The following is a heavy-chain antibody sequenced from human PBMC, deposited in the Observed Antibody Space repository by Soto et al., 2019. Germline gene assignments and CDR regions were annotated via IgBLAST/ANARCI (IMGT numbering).Heavy chain of an antibody. CDR1: GFTFSSDA. D-gene: IGHD6-19*01. CDR3: ARDLGTGWSLDS. Sequence: PGGSLRLSCAASGFTFSSDAMHWVRLAPGKGLEWVSVISNDGGNKYYADSVKGRFTISRDNAKNSLYLQMNSLRAEDTAVYYCARDLGTGWSLDSWGLGTLVTVSS. V-gene: IGHV3-30-3*01. CDR2: ISNDGGNK. J-gene: IGHJ4*02.